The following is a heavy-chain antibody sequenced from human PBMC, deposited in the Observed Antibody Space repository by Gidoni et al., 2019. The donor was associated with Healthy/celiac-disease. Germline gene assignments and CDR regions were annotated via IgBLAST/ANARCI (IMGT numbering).Heavy chain of an antibody. CDR1: GGSFRGYY. J-gene: IGHJ3*02. CDR2: INHSGST. V-gene: IGHV4-34*01. Sequence: QVQLQQWGAGLLKPSETLSLPCAVYGGSFRGYYWSWIRQPPGKGLEWIGEINHSGSTNYNPSLKSRVTISVDTSKNQFSLKLSSVTAADTAVYYCARARGYKAFDIWGQGTMVTVSS. D-gene: IGHD5-12*01. CDR3: ARARGYKAFDI.